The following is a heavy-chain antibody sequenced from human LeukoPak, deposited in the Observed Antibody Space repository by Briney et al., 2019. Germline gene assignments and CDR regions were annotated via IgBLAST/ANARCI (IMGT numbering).Heavy chain of an antibody. CDR1: GGSISSYY. D-gene: IGHD5-24*01. J-gene: IGHJ4*02. CDR2: IYYSGST. V-gene: IGHV4-59*01. CDR3: ARKRDGYNSLDY. Sequence: PSETLSLTCTVSGGSISSYYWSWIRQPPGKGLEWIGYIYYSGSTNYNPSLKSRVTISVDTPKNQFSLKLSSVTAADTAVYYCARKRDGYNSLDYWGQGTLVTVSS.